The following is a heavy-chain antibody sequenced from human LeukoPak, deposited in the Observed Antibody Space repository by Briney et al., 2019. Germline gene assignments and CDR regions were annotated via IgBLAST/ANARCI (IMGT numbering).Heavy chain of an antibody. CDR1: GYTFTGYY. V-gene: IGHV1-2*02. Sequence: GASVKVSCKASGYTFTGYYMHWVRQAPGQGLEWMGWINPQSGGTKYAQKFQGRVTMTRDTSISTAYMELSRQRSDDTAVYYCAKDGGGQQLDNWFDPWGQGTLVTVSS. CDR2: INPQSGGT. J-gene: IGHJ5*02. D-gene: IGHD6-13*01. CDR3: AKDGGGQQLDNWFDP.